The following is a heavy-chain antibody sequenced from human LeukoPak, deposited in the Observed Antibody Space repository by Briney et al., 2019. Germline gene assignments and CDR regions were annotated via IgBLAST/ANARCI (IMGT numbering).Heavy chain of an antibody. CDR2: IIPILGIA. J-gene: IGHJ4*02. CDR3: ASSYDYGDYFNHYFDY. CDR1: GGTFSSYA. Sequence: SVKVSCKASGGTFSSYAISWVRQAPGQGLEWMGRIIPILGIANYAQKFQGRVTITADKSTSTAYMELSSLRSEDTAVYYCASSYDYGDYFNHYFDYWGQGTLVTVSS. V-gene: IGHV1-69*04. D-gene: IGHD4-17*01.